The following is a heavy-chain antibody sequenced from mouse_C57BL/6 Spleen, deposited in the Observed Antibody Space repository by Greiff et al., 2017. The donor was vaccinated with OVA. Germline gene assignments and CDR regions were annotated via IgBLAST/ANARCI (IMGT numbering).Heavy chain of an antibody. J-gene: IGHJ3*01. CDR2: IYPGSGNT. D-gene: IGHD1-1*01. CDR1: GYTFTDYY. V-gene: IGHV1-76*01. Sequence: QVHVKQSGAELVRPGASVKLSCKASGYTFTDYYINWVKQRPGQGLEWIARIYPGSGNTYYNEKFKGKATLTAEKSSSTAYMQLSSLTSEDSAVYFCAIITTVEAWFAYWGQGTLVTVSA. CDR3: AIITTVEAWFAY.